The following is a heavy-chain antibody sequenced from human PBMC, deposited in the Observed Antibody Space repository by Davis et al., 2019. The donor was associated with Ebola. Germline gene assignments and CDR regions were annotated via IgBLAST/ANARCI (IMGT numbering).Heavy chain of an antibody. CDR2: IYHSGST. V-gene: IGHV4-30-2*01. CDR3: ARGTRGYSYGLFDY. J-gene: IGHJ4*02. CDR1: GGSISSGGYS. Sequence: MPSETLSLTCAVSGGSISSGGYSWSWIRQPPGKGLEWIGYIYHSGSTYYNPSLKSRVTISVDRSKNQFSLKLSSVTAADTAVYYCARGTRGYSYGLFDYWGQGTLVTVSS. D-gene: IGHD5-18*01.